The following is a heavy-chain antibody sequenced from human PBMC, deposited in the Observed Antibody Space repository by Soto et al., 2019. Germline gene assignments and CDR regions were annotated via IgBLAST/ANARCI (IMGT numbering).Heavy chain of an antibody. D-gene: IGHD3-10*01. CDR3: ARGVRTGFYGMDV. Sequence: QVQLVQSGAEVKKPGSSVKVSCKASGGTLSNYALSWVRQAPGQGLEWVGGITPIFGTSNYAQKFQGRLTVTADESTSTAYMELSSLTSEDTAVYYCARGVRTGFYGMDVWGQGTTVTVSS. J-gene: IGHJ6*02. V-gene: IGHV1-69*01. CDR1: GGTLSNYA. CDR2: ITPIFGTS.